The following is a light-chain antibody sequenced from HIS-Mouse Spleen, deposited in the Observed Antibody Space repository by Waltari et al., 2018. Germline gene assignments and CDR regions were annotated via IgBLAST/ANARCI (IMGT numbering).Light chain of an antibody. Sequence: SYELTQPPSVSVSQGQTARITCSGDALPKKYAYWYQQKSGQAPVLVIYEDSKRPTGIPKRFSGSSSGTIATLTISEAQVEDEADYYCYSTDSSGNHRVFGGGTKLTVL. V-gene: IGLV3-10*01. J-gene: IGLJ2*01. CDR2: EDS. CDR1: ALPKKY. CDR3: YSTDSSGNHRV.